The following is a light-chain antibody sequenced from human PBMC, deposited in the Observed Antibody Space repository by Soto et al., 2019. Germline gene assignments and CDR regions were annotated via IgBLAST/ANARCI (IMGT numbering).Light chain of an antibody. J-gene: IGLJ2*01. V-gene: IGLV1-44*01. CDR3: AAWEDSLNGPV. Sequence: QSVLTQPPSASGTPGQRVTISCSGGSSNIGSNTVNWYQHLPGTAPKPLIYSNNQRSSGVPDRFSGSMSGTSSSLADSGLQSEDEADYYCAAWEDSLNGPVFGGGTKLTLL. CDR2: SNN. CDR1: SSNIGSNT.